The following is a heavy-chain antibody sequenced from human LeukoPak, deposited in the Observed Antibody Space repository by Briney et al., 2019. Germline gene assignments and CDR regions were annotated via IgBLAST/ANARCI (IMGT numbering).Heavy chain of an antibody. D-gene: IGHD4-17*01. CDR3: AKDLQEPAYGDYGDYSDSAEGRYYYYYGMDV. CDR2: ISYDGSNK. CDR1: GFTFSSYG. J-gene: IGHJ6*02. Sequence: GGSLRLSCAASGFTFSSYGMHWVRQAPGKGLEWVAVISYDGSNKYYADSVKGRFTISRDNSKNTLYLQMNSLRAEDTAVYYCAKDLQEPAYGDYGDYSDSAEGRYYYYYGMDVWGQGTTVTVSS. V-gene: IGHV3-30*18.